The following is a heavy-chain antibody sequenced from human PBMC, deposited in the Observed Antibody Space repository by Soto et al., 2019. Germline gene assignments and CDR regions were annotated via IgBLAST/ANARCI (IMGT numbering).Heavy chain of an antibody. CDR1: GFTFSSDG. J-gene: IGHJ5*02. CDR2: IWYDGSNK. CDR3: ARDIVESRDYYDSRGYSNWFDA. Sequence: GGSLRLSCAASGFTFSSDGMHWVRQAPGKGLEWVAVIWYDGSNKYYADSVKGRFTISRDNSKNTLYLQMNSLRAEDTAVYYCARDIVESRDYYDSRGYSNWFDAWGQGTLVTVSS. V-gene: IGHV3-33*01. D-gene: IGHD3-22*01.